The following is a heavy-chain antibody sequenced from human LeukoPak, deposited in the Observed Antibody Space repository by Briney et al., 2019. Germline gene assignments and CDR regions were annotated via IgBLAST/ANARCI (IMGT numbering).Heavy chain of an antibody. CDR2: IYYSGST. J-gene: IGHJ4*02. CDR3: ARGLGYCSSTSCYIAPYYFDY. Sequence: PSETLSLTCTVSGGSISSHYWSWLRQPPGKGLEWIGYIYYSGSTNYNPSLKSRVTISVDTSKNQFSLKLSSVTAADTAVYYCARGLGYCSSTSCYIAPYYFDYWGQGTLVTVSS. D-gene: IGHD2-2*02. V-gene: IGHV4-59*11. CDR1: GGSISSHY.